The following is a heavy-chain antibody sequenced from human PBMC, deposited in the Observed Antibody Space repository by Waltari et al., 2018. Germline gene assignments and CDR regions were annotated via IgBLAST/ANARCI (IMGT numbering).Heavy chain of an antibody. J-gene: IGHJ4*02. D-gene: IGHD3-10*01. CDR3: AKVMGRMVQGVNFDY. CDR2: ISGSSRSI. V-gene: IGHV3-9*03. Sequence: EVQLVESGGGLVQPGRFLRLSCAASGLTFDNSALYWVRQATVRGVEGCIGISGSSRSIGQAESLKCRFTISIDNAKNYLYLQINSLRAEDMAFDYCAKVMGRMVQGVNFDYLGQGTLVTVAS. CDR1: GLTFDNSA.